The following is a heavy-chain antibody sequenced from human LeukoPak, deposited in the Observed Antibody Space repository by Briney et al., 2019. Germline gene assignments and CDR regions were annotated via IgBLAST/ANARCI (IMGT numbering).Heavy chain of an antibody. J-gene: IGHJ6*03. Sequence: PSETLSLTCTVSGGSISSGGYYWSWIRQHPGKGLEWIGYIYYSGSTYYNPSLKSRVTISVDTSNNQFSLKLSSVTAADTAVYYCAGGGYYYGSGRLSYYYYYMDVWGKGTTVTVSS. CDR3: AGGGYYYGSGRLSYYYYYMDV. V-gene: IGHV4-31*03. D-gene: IGHD3-10*01. CDR1: GGSISSGGYY. CDR2: IYYSGST.